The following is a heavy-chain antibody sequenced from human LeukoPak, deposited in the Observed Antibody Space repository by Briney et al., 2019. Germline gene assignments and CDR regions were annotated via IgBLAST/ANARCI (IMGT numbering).Heavy chain of an antibody. CDR1: GYSFTSYW. CDR3: TRHSRRDIVATFSAGMDV. J-gene: IGHJ6*02. CDR2: IYPGAADP. D-gene: IGHD5-12*01. V-gene: IGHV5-51*01. Sequence: GGPLKISWKGSGYSFTSYWIGWVRQMPGRGLGGMGIIYPGAADPRYSPSFQGQVTISADKSISTAYLQWSTLKASDTAMYYCTRHSRRDIVATFSAGMDVWGQGTTVTVSS.